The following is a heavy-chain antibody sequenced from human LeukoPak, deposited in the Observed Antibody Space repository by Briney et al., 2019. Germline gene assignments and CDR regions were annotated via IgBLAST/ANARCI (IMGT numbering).Heavy chain of an antibody. CDR2: INPSGGST. D-gene: IGHD5-18*01. CDR3: ASLEKRGYSYGYVSFDY. CDR1: VYTFTSYY. V-gene: IGHV1-46*01. Sequence: ASVKVSCKASVYTFTSYYMHWVRQAPGQGLEWMGIINPSGGSTSYAQKFQGRVTMTRDTSTSTVYMELSSLRSEDTAVYYCASLEKRGYSYGYVSFDYWGQGTLVTVSS. J-gene: IGHJ4*02.